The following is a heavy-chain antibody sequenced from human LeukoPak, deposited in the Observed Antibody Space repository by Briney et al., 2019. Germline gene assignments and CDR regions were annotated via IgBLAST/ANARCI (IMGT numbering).Heavy chain of an antibody. V-gene: IGHV4-59*01. CDR1: GGSISTYY. CDR3: ARGFGPGGAFDI. CDR2: IYYSGST. Sequence: SETLSLTCTVSGGSISTYYWSWIRQPPGKGLEWIGYIYYSGSTNYNPSLKSRVTISVDTSKNQSSLKLSSVTAADTAVYYCARGFGPGGAFDIWGQGTMVTVSS. D-gene: IGHD3-16*01. J-gene: IGHJ3*02.